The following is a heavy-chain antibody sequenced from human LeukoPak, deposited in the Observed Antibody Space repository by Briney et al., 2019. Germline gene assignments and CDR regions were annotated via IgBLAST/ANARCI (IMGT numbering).Heavy chain of an antibody. J-gene: IGHJ6*02. Sequence: PSETLSLTRTVSGGSIRSYYWSWIRQSPGKGLEWIGYINYSGSTNYNPSLKSRVTISVDTSKNQFSLKLSSVTAADTAVYYCARHGTSSFYYYAMDVWGQGTTVTVSS. V-gene: IGHV4-59*08. CDR2: INYSGST. CDR1: GGSIRSYY. CDR3: ARHGTSSFYYYAMDV. D-gene: IGHD1-1*01.